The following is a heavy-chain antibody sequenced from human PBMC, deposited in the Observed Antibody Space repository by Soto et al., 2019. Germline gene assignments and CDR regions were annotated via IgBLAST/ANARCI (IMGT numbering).Heavy chain of an antibody. CDR1: GGSFSGDH. CDR3: ARRYCSTTSCLAGFDP. Sequence: KPSETLSLTCAVYGGSFSGDHWSWIRQPPGKGLEWIGEINHSGSTNYNPSLKSRVTISVDTSKKQISLKLNSVTAADTAVYYCARRYCSTTSCLAGFDPWGRGTLVTVSS. J-gene: IGHJ5*02. V-gene: IGHV4-34*01. CDR2: INHSGST. D-gene: IGHD2-2*01.